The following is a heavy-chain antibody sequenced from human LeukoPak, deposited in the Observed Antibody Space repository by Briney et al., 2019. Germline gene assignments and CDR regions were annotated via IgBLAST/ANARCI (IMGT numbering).Heavy chain of an antibody. CDR1: GFTFDAYA. CDR3: AKAVESRALARPYDMDV. J-gene: IGHJ6*02. CDR2: ISGDGIRI. D-gene: IGHD3-3*02. V-gene: IGHV3-43*02. Sequence: GRSLRLSCAASGFTFDAYAMHWVSQVPGKGIEWDSLISGDGIRIHYADSVKGRFTTSTDNSKNSLYLQMSRLRAEDTAFYCCAKAVESRALARPYDMDVWGQGTPVTVSS.